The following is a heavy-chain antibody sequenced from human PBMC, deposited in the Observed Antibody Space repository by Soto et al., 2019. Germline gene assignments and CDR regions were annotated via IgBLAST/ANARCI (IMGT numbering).Heavy chain of an antibody. CDR1: GFTFSSYA. CDR3: AKAPYYDFWSGYTYYFDY. CDR2: ISGGGGST. V-gene: IGHV3-23*01. J-gene: IGHJ4*02. Sequence: EVQLLESGGGLVQPGGSLRLSCAASGFTFSSYAMSWVRRAPGKGLGWAPAISGGGGSTYYADSVKGRFTISRDNPKNTLYLQMNSLRAEDTAVYYCAKAPYYDFWSGYTYYFDYWGQGTLVTVSS. D-gene: IGHD3-3*01.